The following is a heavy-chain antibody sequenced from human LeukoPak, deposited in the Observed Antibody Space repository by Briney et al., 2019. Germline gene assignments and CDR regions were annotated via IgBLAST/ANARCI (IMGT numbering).Heavy chain of an antibody. J-gene: IGHJ6*03. V-gene: IGHV1-69*05. D-gene: IGHD1-26*01. CDR1: GGTFSSYA. CDR2: IIPIFGTA. CDR3: ARSGIVGATGYYYYMDV. Sequence: ASVKVSCKASGGTFSSYAISWVRQAPGQGLEWMGGIIPIFGTANYAQKFQGRVTITTGESTSTAYMELSSLRSEDTAVYYCARSGIVGATGYYYYMDVWGKGTTVTVSS.